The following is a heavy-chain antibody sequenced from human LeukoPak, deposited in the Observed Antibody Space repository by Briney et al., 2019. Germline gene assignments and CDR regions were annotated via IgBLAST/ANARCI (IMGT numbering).Heavy chain of an antibody. CDR2: ISAYNGNT. V-gene: IGHV1-18*01. J-gene: IGHJ5*02. D-gene: IGHD6-19*01. Sequence: ASVKVSCKASGYTFTSYGISWVRQAPGQGLEWMGWISAYNGNTNYAQKLQGRVTMTTDTSTSTAYMELRSLRSDDTAVYYCARDPILGIAVAGLSWFDPWGQGTLVTVSS. CDR3: ARDPILGIAVAGLSWFDP. CDR1: GYTFTSYG.